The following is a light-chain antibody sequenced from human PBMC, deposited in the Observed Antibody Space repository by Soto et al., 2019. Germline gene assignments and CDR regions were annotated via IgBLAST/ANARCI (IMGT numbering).Light chain of an antibody. Sequence: EIVLTQSPATLALSPCEGATLSGRASQTVGVRLAWYQHKPGQAPRLLIYEASNRAAGVPGRFSGSGSGTDFTLTITRLEPEDFAFYYCHQRQRWPRTFGQGTKVDIK. CDR3: HQRQRWPRT. CDR2: EAS. V-gene: IGKV3-11*01. CDR1: QTVGVR. J-gene: IGKJ1*01.